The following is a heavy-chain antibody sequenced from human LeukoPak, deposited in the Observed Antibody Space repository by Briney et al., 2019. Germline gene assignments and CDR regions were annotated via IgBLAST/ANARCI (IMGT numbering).Heavy chain of an antibody. J-gene: IGHJ4*02. Sequence: GGSLRLSCAVSGITLSNYGMSWVRQAPGKGQEWVAGISDSGGRTNYADSVKGRFTISRDSPKNTLHLQMNSLRAGDTAVYLCAKRGVVIRVILVGFHKEAYYFDSWGQGALVTVSS. D-gene: IGHD3-22*01. V-gene: IGHV3-23*01. CDR1: GITLSNYG. CDR3: AKRGVVIRVILVGFHKEAYYFDS. CDR2: ISDSGGRT.